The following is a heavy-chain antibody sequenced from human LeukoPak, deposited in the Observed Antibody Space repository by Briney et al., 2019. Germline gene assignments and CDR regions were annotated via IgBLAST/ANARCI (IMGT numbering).Heavy chain of an antibody. Sequence: SETLSLTCTVSGGSISSYYWSWIRQPPGKGLEWIGYIYYSGSTNYNPSLKSRVTISVDTSKNQFSLKLSSVTAADTAVYYCARQIAAAPYFQHWGQGTLVPVSS. CDR3: ARQIAAAPYFQH. J-gene: IGHJ1*01. CDR1: GGSISSYY. D-gene: IGHD6-13*01. V-gene: IGHV4-59*08. CDR2: IYYSGST.